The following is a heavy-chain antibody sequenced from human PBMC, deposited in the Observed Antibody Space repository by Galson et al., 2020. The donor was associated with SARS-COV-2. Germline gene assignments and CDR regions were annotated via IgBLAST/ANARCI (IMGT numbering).Heavy chain of an antibody. J-gene: IGHJ5*01. D-gene: IGHD1-7*01. V-gene: IGHV1-24*01. Sequence: ASVKVSCTVSVYTLGELSMYWVRQAPGKGLEWMGGFDPEDGETLYARKFHGRVTLTEDSSRHTSYMELTRLTYEDTAVYYCATGGTVAGFGRWLESWGQGTLVTVSS. CDR1: VYTLGELS. CDR2: FDPEDGET. CDR3: ATGGTVAGFGRWLES.